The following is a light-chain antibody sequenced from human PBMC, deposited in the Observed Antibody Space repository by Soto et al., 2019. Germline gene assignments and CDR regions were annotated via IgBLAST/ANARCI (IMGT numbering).Light chain of an antibody. CDR1: SSDVGGYNY. Sequence: QSALTQPRSVSGSPGQSVTISCPGTSSDVGGYNYVSWYQQHPGKAPKLMIYDVSERPSGVPDRFSGSKSGNTASLTISGLQAEDEADYYCCSYAGSYTFVLFGGGTKLTVL. CDR3: CSYAGSYTFVL. V-gene: IGLV2-11*01. J-gene: IGLJ2*01. CDR2: DVS.